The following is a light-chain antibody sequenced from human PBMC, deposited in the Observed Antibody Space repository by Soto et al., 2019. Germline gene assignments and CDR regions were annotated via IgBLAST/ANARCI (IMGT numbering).Light chain of an antibody. CDR3: QQCGSSCT. CDR1: QTFSNSF. V-gene: IGKV3-20*01. J-gene: IGKJ5*01. Sequence: IVLPQSPGTLSLSPWERATLSCRASQTFSNSFLSWLQQIPDQAPRLLIYGASMRATGIPDRFSGGGCAEYFTLTISRLEPEYFAVYYCQQCGSSCTFGQGTRLEI. CDR2: GAS.